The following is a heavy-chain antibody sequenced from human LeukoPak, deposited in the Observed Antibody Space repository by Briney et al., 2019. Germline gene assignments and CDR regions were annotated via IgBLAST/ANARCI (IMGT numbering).Heavy chain of an antibody. J-gene: IGHJ2*01. CDR3: ARHRLGHWYFDL. D-gene: IGHD7-27*01. CDR1: GGSFRGYY. CDR2: IYYSGST. V-gene: IGHV4-59*08. Sequence: PSETLSLTCTVSGGSFRGYYWSWIRQPPGKGLEWIGYIYYSGSTNYNPSLKSRATISVDTSKNQFSLKLSSVTAADTAVYYCARHRLGHWYFDLWGRGTLVTVSS.